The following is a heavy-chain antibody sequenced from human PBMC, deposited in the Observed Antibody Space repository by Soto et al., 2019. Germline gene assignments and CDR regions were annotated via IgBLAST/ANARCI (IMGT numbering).Heavy chain of an antibody. CDR3: ASSNGYNLDY. J-gene: IGHJ4*02. CDR2: XXDXXXNP. V-gene: IGHV1-3*01. D-gene: IGHD1-20*01. CDR1: RYTFTSYA. Sequence: GXSVKVSCKASRYTFTSYAMHWVRQAPGQXXXXXXXXXDXXXNPXXQKXXXXXXXIXXXTXXXTESMELRRLRSEETAVYYCASSNGYNLDYWGQGTLVTVSS.